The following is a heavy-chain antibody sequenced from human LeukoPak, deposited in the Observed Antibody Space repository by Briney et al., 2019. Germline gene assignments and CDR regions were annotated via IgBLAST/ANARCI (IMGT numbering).Heavy chain of an antibody. CDR3: ARDNHDTVVVTEDAFDI. V-gene: IGHV4-34*01. Sequence: SETLSLTCAVYGGSFSGYYWSWIRQPPGKGLEWIGEINHSGSTNYNPSLKSRVTISVDTSKNQFSLKLSSVTAADTAVYYCARDNHDTVVVTEDAFDIWGQGTMVTVSS. D-gene: IGHD5-18*01. CDR1: GGSFSGYY. CDR2: INHSGST. J-gene: IGHJ3*02.